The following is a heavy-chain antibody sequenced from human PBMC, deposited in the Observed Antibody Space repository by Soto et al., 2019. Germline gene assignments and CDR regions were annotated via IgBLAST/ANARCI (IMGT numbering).Heavy chain of an antibody. J-gene: IGHJ4*02. D-gene: IGHD4-17*01. CDR1: GGSISSGAHY. Sequence: QVQLQESGPGLVKPSQTLSLTCTVSGGSISSGAHYWSWIRQLPRKGLEWIGNIYYSGSNYYNPSLKSRVTISVDTSNNQFSLNLSSVTAADTAIYYCARDRYGVPRGDYFDSWGQGMLVTVSS. CDR3: ARDRYGVPRGDYFDS. CDR2: IYYSGSN. V-gene: IGHV4-31*03.